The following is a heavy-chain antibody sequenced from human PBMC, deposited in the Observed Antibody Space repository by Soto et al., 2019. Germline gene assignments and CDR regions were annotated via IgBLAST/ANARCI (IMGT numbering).Heavy chain of an antibody. CDR3: AGLRGYAGSPIDY. D-gene: IGHD2-15*01. Sequence: QVQLQESGPGLVKPSETLSLTCTVSGGSIISGYWSWIRQPPGKGLEWIGYISYSGNTNYNPSLKSPVAMSVDTPTHPFSLGLISVTTADTAVYYCAGLRGYAGSPIDYWGQGTLVTVSS. CDR2: ISYSGNT. V-gene: IGHV4-59*01. CDR1: GGSIISGY. J-gene: IGHJ4*02.